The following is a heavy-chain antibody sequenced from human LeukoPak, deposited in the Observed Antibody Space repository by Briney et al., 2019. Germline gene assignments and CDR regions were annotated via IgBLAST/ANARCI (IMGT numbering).Heavy chain of an antibody. V-gene: IGHV4-34*01. CDR3: ARGRWLGV. Sequence: SETPSLTCAVYGGSFSGYYWSWIRQPPGKGLEWIGEINHSGSTNYNPSLKSRVTISVDTSKNQFSLKLSSVTAADTAVYYCARGRWLGVWGQGTLVTVSS. J-gene: IGHJ4*02. CDR2: INHSGST. D-gene: IGHD6-19*01. CDR1: GGSFSGYY.